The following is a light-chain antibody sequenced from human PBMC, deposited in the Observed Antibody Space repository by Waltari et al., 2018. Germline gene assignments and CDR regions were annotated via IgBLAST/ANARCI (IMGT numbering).Light chain of an antibody. CDR3: QQYHDWPPKT. J-gene: IGKJ1*01. Sequence: IVMTQSPASLSVSPGERATLSCRASQTVRSNLAWYQQKPGQAPRLLIYNASTGTTGVPARFSGSGSGTECTLSISSLQSEDGSVYCCQQYHDWPPKTFGQGTKVEGK. CDR1: QTVRSN. V-gene: IGKV3-15*01. CDR2: NAS.